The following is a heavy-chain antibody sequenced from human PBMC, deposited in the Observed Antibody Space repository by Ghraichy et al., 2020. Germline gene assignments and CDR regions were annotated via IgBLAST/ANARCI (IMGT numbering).Heavy chain of an antibody. D-gene: IGHD6-19*01. J-gene: IGHJ4*02. V-gene: IGHV3-23*01. CDR2: IGDTT. CDR1: GFTFRSYG. CDR3: ATRHPQGTSVAAYSCDW. Sequence: GGSLRLSCAASGFTFRSYGMSWVRQAPGKGLEWVATIGDTTFYTASVQCRFTISRDNSRDTLYLQLNSLRAEDTAVYFCATRHPQGTSVAAYSCDWWGQGTLVTVSS.